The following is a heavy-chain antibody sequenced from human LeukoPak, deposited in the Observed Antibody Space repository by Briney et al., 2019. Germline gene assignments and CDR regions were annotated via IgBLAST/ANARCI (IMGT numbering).Heavy chain of an antibody. CDR3: ARGGRDGYSLFDY. CDR2: IYYSGST. V-gene: IGHV4-59*01. D-gene: IGHD5-24*01. J-gene: IGHJ4*02. CDR1: GGSISSYY. Sequence: KASETLSLTCTVSGGSISSYYWSWIRQPPGKGLEWIGYIYYSGSTNYNPSLKSRVTISVDTSKNQFSLKLSSVTAADTAVYYCARGGRDGYSLFDYWGQGTLVTVSS.